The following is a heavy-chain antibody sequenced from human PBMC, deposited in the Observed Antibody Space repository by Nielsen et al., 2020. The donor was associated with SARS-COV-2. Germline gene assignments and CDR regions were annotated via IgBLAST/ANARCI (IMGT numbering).Heavy chain of an antibody. CDR1: GGSISSGGYY. V-gene: IGHV4-61*08. Sequence: SETLSLTCTVSGGSISSGGYYWSWIRQHPGKGLEWIGYIYYSGSTNYNPSLKSRVTISVDTSKNQFSLKLSSVTAADTAVYYCARDSGPLWFGELLSDPVYYYYGMDVWGQGTTVTVSS. J-gene: IGHJ6*02. D-gene: IGHD3-10*01. CDR2: IYYSGST. CDR3: ARDSGPLWFGELLSDPVYYYYGMDV.